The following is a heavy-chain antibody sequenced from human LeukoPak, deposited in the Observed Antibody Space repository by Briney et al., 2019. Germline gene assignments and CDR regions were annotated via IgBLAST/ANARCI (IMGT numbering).Heavy chain of an antibody. Sequence: GPLRLSCAASGFTFSSYAMSWVRQAPGKGLEWVSAISGSGGSTYYADSVKGRFTISRDNSKNTLYLQMNSLRAEDTAVYYCAKQAASGWYENWFDPWGQGTLVTVSS. J-gene: IGHJ5*02. D-gene: IGHD6-19*01. CDR1: GFTFSSYA. CDR2: ISGSGGST. V-gene: IGHV3-23*01. CDR3: AKQAASGWYENWFDP.